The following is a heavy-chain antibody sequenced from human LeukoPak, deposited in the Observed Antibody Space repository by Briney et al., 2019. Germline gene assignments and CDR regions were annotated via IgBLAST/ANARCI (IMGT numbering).Heavy chain of an antibody. J-gene: IGHJ4*02. V-gene: IGHV4-34*01. D-gene: IGHD2-15*01. CDR2: INHSGST. CDR1: GGSFIGYY. Sequence: SETLSLTCAVYGGSFIGYYWSWIRQPPGKGLEWIGEINHSGSTNYNPSLKSRVTISVDTSKNQFSLKLSSVTAADTAVYYCAINLGYCGGGTCHPSFDYWGQGTLVTVSS. CDR3: AINLGYCGGGTCHPSFDY.